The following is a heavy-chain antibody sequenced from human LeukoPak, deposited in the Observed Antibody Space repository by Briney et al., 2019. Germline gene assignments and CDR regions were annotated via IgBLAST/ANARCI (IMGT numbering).Heavy chain of an antibody. CDR3: AKGGYVIQLWWAFDI. V-gene: IGHV3-30*18. CDR2: ISYDGSNK. J-gene: IGHJ3*02. Sequence: PGGSLRLSCAASGFTFSSYDMHWVRQAPGKGLEWVALISYDGSNKYYADSVKGRFTISRDSSKNTLYLQMNSLRPEDTAIYYCAKGGYVIQLWWAFDIWGQGTMVTVSS. CDR1: GFTFSSYD. D-gene: IGHD5-18*01.